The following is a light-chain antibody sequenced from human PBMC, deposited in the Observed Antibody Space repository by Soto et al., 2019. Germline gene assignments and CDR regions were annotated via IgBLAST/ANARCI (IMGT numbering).Light chain of an antibody. V-gene: IGLV6-57*01. J-gene: IGLJ1*01. CDR1: SGNIASNY. CDR3: QSNDNGLSGSDV. Sequence: NFMLTQPHSVSEAPGKTGTISCTGSSGNIASNYVQWYQQRPGSSPTTVIYEDNLRPSGVPDRFSGSIDSSSNSASLTISGLKTEDEADYYCQSNDNGLSGSDVFGTGTKVTVL. CDR2: EDN.